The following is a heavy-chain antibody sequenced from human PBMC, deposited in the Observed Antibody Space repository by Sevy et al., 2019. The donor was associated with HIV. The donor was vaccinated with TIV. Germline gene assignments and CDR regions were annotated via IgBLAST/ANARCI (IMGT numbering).Heavy chain of an antibody. CDR3: TKDEAYTVATSYYFDY. V-gene: IGHV3-23*01. D-gene: IGHD5-12*01. Sequence: GGSLRLSCAASGFTFSNYAMSWVRQAPGKGLEWVSGISDSAYNTDYADSVKGRFTISRDNSKNSLYLQMNSLRAEDTAVYYCTKDEAYTVATSYYFDYWGQGTLVTVSS. CDR1: GFTFSNYA. CDR2: ISDSAYNT. J-gene: IGHJ4*02.